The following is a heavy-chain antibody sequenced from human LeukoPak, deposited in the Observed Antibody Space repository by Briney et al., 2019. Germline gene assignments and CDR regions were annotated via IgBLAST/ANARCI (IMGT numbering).Heavy chain of an antibody. CDR3: ARDGGPRGYSYGYALDCDY. J-gene: IGHJ4*02. V-gene: IGHV4-59*01. CDR2: IYYSGST. D-gene: IGHD5-18*01. CDR1: GGSISSYY. Sequence: SETLSLTCTVSGGSISSYYWSWIRQPPGKGLEWIGYIYYSGSTNYNPSLKSRVTISVDTSKNQFSLKLSSVTAADTAVYYCARDGGPRGYSYGYALDCDYWGQGTLVTVSS.